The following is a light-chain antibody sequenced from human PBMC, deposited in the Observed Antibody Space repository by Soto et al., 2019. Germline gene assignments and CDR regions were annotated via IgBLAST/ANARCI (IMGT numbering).Light chain of an antibody. J-gene: IGKJ4*01. CDR2: AAS. CDR3: QQSYSTRPLT. CDR1: QSISSY. Sequence: DIQMTQSPSSLSASVGDRVTITCRAIQSISSYLNWYQQKPGKAPKLLIYAASSLQSGVPSRFSGSGSGTDFTLTISSLQPEDFATYYCQQSYSTRPLTFGGGTKVEIK. V-gene: IGKV1-39*01.